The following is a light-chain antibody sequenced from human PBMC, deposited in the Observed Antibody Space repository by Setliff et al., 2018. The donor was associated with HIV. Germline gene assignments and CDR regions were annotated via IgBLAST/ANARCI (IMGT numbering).Light chain of an antibody. CDR2: DVS. V-gene: IGLV2-14*03. J-gene: IGLJ1*01. CDR1: SSDVGTYNF. CDR3: SSYTSTPRYV. Sequence: SVLTQPASVSGSPGQSITISCTGTSSDVGTYNFVSWYQQHPGKAPKLMIYDVSNRPSGVSNRFSGSKSGNTASLTISGLQAEDEADYYCSSYTSTPRYVFGTGTKVTVL.